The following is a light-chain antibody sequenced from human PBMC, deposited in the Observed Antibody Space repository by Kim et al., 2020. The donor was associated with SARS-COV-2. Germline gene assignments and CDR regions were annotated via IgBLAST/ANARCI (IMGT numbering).Light chain of an antibody. CDR2: DVS. CDR3: SSYTSSIFYV. V-gene: IGLV2-14*03. Sequence: QSALTQPASVSGSPGQSITISCTATSSDVGGYNYVSWYQQHPGKAPKLMIYDVSNQPSGVSNRFSGSKSGNTASLTISGLQAEDEADYYCSSYTSSIFYVFGTGTKVTVL. CDR1: SSDVGGYNY. J-gene: IGLJ1*01.